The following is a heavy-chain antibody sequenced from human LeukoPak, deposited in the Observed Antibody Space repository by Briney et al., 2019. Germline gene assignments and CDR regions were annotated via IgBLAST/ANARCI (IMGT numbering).Heavy chain of an antibody. CDR2: INHSGST. Sequence: SETLSLTCAVYGGSFSGYYWSWIRQPPGKGLEWIGEINHSGSTNYNPSLKSRVTISVDTSKNQFSLKLSSVTAADTAVYYCARARKSGFWSGYYTDYFDYWGQGTLVTVSS. J-gene: IGHJ4*02. V-gene: IGHV4-34*01. CDR1: GGSFSGYY. D-gene: IGHD3-3*01. CDR3: ARARKSGFWSGYYTDYFDY.